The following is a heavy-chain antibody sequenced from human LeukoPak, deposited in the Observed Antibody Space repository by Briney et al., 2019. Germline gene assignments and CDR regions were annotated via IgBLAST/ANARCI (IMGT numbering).Heavy chain of an antibody. J-gene: IGHJ4*02. V-gene: IGHV1-8*01. CDR2: VDPRRGNT. CDR1: GYTFTSYD. CDR3: ARRYSSNWDFDY. Sequence: ASVTVSYKPSGYTFTSYDINRVRQAPGQGPEWVGWVDPRRGNTGCAQKFQDRVTMTRDTSINTAYMELSSLDFEDTAVYYCARRYSSNWDFDYWGQGTRITVSS. D-gene: IGHD6-13*01.